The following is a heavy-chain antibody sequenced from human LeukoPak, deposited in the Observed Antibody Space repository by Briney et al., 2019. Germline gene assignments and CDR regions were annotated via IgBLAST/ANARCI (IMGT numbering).Heavy chain of an antibody. Sequence: SETLSLTCTVSGGSISSYYWSWIRQPPGKGLEWIGYIYYSGSTNYNPSLKSRVTISVDTSKNQFSLKLSSVTAADTAVYYCARSFDFWSGYYVNWGQGTLVTVSS. V-gene: IGHV4-59*08. J-gene: IGHJ4*02. CDR3: ARSFDFWSGYYVN. CDR2: IYYSGST. D-gene: IGHD3-3*01. CDR1: GGSISSYY.